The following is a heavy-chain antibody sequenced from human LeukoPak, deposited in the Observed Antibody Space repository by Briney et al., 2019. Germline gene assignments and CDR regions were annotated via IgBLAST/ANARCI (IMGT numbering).Heavy chain of an antibody. CDR3: ARGFPGRRTVAVNY. Sequence: PSETLSLTCAVYGGSFSGYYWSWIRQPPGKGLEWIGEINHSGSTNYNPSLKSRVTISVDTSKNQFSQKLSSVTAADTAVYYCARGFPGRRTVAVNYWGQGTLVTVSS. D-gene: IGHD6-19*01. J-gene: IGHJ4*02. V-gene: IGHV4-34*01. CDR1: GGSFSGYY. CDR2: INHSGST.